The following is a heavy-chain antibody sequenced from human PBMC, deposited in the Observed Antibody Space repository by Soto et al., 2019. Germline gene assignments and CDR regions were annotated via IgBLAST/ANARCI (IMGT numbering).Heavy chain of an antibody. D-gene: IGHD4-17*01. CDR2: IYPGDSDT. Sequence: PGESLKISCKGSGYSFTSYWIGWVRQMPGKGLEWMGIIYPGDSDTRYSPSFQGQVTISADKSISNAYMKWSSLKASDTAMYYCARPGYGDSAKPYYFDYWGQGTLVTVSS. CDR1: GYSFTSYW. J-gene: IGHJ4*02. CDR3: ARPGYGDSAKPYYFDY. V-gene: IGHV5-51*01.